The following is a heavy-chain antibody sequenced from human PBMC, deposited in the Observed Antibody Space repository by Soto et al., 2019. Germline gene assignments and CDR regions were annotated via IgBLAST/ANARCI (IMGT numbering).Heavy chain of an antibody. D-gene: IGHD3-22*01. CDR1: GFTFSSYA. Sequence: GGSLRLSCAASGFTFSSYAMSWVRQAPGKGLEWVSAISGSGGSTYYADSVKGRFTISRDNSKNTLYLQMNSLRAEDTAVYYFAKVIREYYYDSSGYYRDYWGQGTLVTVSS. CDR3: AKVIREYYYDSSGYYRDY. J-gene: IGHJ4*02. CDR2: ISGSGGST. V-gene: IGHV3-23*01.